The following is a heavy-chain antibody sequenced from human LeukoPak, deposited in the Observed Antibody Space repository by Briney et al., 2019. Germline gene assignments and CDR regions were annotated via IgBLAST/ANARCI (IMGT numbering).Heavy chain of an antibody. V-gene: IGHV3-21*01. J-gene: IGHJ3*02. CDR1: GFTFSNYS. Sequence: PGGSLRLSCAASGFTFSNYSMNWVRQAPGKGLEWVSSISSSSSYIYYADSVKGRFTISRDNAKNSLYLQMNSLRAEDTAVYYCARGGGYCSGGSCNNAFDIWGQGTMVTVSS. CDR2: ISSSSSYI. CDR3: ARGGGYCSGGSCNNAFDI. D-gene: IGHD2-15*01.